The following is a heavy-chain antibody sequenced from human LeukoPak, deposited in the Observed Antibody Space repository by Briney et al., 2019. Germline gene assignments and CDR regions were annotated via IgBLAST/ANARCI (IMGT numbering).Heavy chain of an antibody. D-gene: IGHD1-20*01. V-gene: IGHV1-69*05. Sequence: SVKVSCKASGVTFSSYAFSGVRQAPGQGLEWIGGLRPVFGPINSAQKFQDRVTLTKDDSTTTAYMELRSLRSEDTAVYYCATNPMTGYHLGDHFYFYMAVWGKGTTVTVS. CDR3: ATNPMTGYHLGDHFYFYMAV. CDR1: GVTFSSYA. J-gene: IGHJ6*03. CDR2: LRPVFGPI.